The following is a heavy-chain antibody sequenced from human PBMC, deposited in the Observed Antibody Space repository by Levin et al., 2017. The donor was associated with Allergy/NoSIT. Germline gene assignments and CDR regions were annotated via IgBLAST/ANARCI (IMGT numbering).Heavy chain of an antibody. Sequence: GESLKISCAASGFTFSSYGMHWVRQAPGKGLEWVAVIWYDGSNKYYADSVKGRFTISRDNSKNTLYLQMNSLRAEDTAVYYCARDSNSSGWTYYYYYGMDVWGQGTTVTVSS. V-gene: IGHV3-33*01. J-gene: IGHJ6*02. CDR3: ARDSNSSGWTYYYYYGMDV. D-gene: IGHD6-19*01. CDR1: GFTFSSYG. CDR2: IWYDGSNK.